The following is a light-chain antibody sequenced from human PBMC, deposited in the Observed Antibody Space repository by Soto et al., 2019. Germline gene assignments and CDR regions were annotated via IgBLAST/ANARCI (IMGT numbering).Light chain of an antibody. CDR1: SSDIGSNNY. J-gene: IGLJ2*01. CDR3: SSYTITSVL. Sequence: QSALTQPASVSGSPGQSITISCTGTSSDIGSNNYVSWYQQHPGKAPKLIIYDVVNRPSGVSSRFSGSKSGNTASLTISGLQADDEADYYCSSYTITSVLFGGGTKLTVL. V-gene: IGLV2-14*03. CDR2: DVV.